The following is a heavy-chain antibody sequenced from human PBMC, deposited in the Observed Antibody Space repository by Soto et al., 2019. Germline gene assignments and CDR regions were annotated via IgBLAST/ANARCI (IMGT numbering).Heavy chain of an antibody. D-gene: IGHD1-1*01. J-gene: IGHJ6*02. CDR2: IKQDGTDK. V-gene: IGHV3-7*04. Sequence: EVQLVESGGGLVQPGGSLRLSCLASGFTFNNYWMTWVRQAPGKGLEWVAQIKQDGTDKYYVDSVKGRFTISRDNAKNSLYLQMNSLTVEDTALYYCVRDAPYNWSDLHDYGMDVWGQGTTVTVSS. CDR1: GFTFNNYW. CDR3: VRDAPYNWSDLHDYGMDV.